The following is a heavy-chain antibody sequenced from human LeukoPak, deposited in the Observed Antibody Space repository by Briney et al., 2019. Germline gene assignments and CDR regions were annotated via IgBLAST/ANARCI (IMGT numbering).Heavy chain of an antibody. CDR1: GFIFSTYA. J-gene: IGHJ5*02. CDR3: AKDWNPSPNWFGP. D-gene: IGHD1-1*01. Sequence: PGGPLRLSCAASGFIFSTYAMNWVRQAPGKGLEWISGVSNSGVSTNYAASVKGRFTISRDNSKNMLHLQMNGLRAEDTAVYYCAKDWNPSPNWFGPWGQGTLVIVSS. CDR2: VSNSGVST. V-gene: IGHV3-23*01.